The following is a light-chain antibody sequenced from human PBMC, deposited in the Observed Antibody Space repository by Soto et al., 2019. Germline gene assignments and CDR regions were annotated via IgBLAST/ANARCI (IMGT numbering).Light chain of an antibody. CDR3: QQYNNGPTDT. V-gene: IGKV3-15*01. CDR2: GAS. CDR1: QSISSS. J-gene: IGKJ2*01. Sequence: EIVMTQSPATLSVSPGERATLSCRASQSISSSLAWYQQKPGQAPRLLIYGASTRATGIPARFSGSGSGTEFTLTISSLQSEDFAVYYWQQYNNGPTDTFGQGPKLEIK.